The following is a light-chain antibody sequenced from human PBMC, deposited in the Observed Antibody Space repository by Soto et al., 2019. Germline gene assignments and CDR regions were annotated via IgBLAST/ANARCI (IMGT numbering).Light chain of an antibody. V-gene: IGLV2-14*01. CDR3: ISYKTDDTFV. CDR1: TSDIGASNF. J-gene: IGLJ1*01. CDR2: EAT. Sequence: QSVLTQPPSVPGSPGQSITISCTGTTSDIGASNFVSWYQHLPGRAPKAIIFEATNRPSGVSDRFSGSKAGTTASLTISGLQADDEGEYFCISYKTDDTFVFGTGTKVTAL.